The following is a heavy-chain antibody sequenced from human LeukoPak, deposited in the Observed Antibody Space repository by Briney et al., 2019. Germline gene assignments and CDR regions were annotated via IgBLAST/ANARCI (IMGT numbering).Heavy chain of an antibody. D-gene: IGHD3-10*01. CDR1: SGYISSYY. CDR3: ARHEKLGQFDY. J-gene: IGHJ4*02. Sequence: SETLSLTCTVSSGYISSYYWSWIRQPPGKGLEWIGYVYYSGSANYNPSLKSRVTISVDTSKNQFSLKLSSVTAADTAVYYCARHEKLGQFDYWGQGTLVTVSS. CDR2: VYYSGSA. V-gene: IGHV4-59*08.